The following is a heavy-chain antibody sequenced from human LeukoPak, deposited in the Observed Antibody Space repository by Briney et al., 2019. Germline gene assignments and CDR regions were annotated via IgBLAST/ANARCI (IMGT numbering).Heavy chain of an antibody. CDR2: IYYSGTT. CDR3: ARTDTPMEYFDY. Sequence: SETLSLTCTVSGVSIGIYYWSWIRQPPGKGLEWIGYIYYSGTTSYNPSLKSRVTISVDTSKKQFSLKLSSVTAADTAVYYCARTDTPMEYFDYWGQGTLVTVSS. CDR1: GVSIGIYY. V-gene: IGHV4-59*08. D-gene: IGHD5-18*01. J-gene: IGHJ4*02.